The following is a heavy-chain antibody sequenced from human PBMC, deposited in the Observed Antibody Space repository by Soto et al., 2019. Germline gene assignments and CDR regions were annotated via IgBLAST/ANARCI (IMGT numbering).Heavy chain of an antibody. CDR3: ARGGVHPYSFDY. CDR1: GGSISSYY. CDR2: IYYSGST. J-gene: IGHJ4*02. V-gene: IGHV4-59*01. D-gene: IGHD3-10*01. Sequence: SETLSLTCTVSGGSISSYYWSWIRQPPGKGLEWIGYIYYSGSTNYNPSLKSRVTISVDTSKNQFSLKLSSVTAADTAVYYCARGGVHPYSFDYWGQGTLVTVSS.